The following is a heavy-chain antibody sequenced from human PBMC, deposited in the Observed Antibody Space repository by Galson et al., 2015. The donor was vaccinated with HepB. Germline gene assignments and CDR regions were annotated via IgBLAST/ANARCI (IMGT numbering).Heavy chain of an antibody. Sequence: SLRLSCAASGFIFSDYQMTWIRQAPGQGLECISFISSSGTTKDYAGSVKGRFTISRDNAKNSLYLQMNNLRADDTAVYYCARAAGWLDPWGQETRVTVSS. CDR3: ARAAGWLDP. CDR1: GFIFSDYQ. D-gene: IGHD3-10*01. V-gene: IGHV3-11*01. CDR2: ISSSGTTK. J-gene: IGHJ5*02.